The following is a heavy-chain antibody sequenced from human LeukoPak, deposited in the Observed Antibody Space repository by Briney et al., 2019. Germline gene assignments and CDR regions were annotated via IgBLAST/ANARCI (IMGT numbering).Heavy chain of an antibody. CDR3: TLVQVAGVFDY. CDR1: GFSFNSSW. D-gene: IGHD6-19*01. V-gene: IGHV3-7*03. CDR2: IKQDGSDK. J-gene: IGHJ4*02. Sequence: GGSLRLSCAASGFSFNSSWMSWVRQAPGKGLEWVANIKQDGSDKYYVDSVKGRFTISRDNARNSLYLQMNSLRAEDTAVYYCTLVQVAGVFDYWGQGTLVTVSS.